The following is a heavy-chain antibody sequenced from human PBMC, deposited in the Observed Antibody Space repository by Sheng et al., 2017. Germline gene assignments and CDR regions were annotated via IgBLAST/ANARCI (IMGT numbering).Heavy chain of an antibody. CDR2: ISYSGDNT. CDR3: ANTYSIDY. D-gene: IGHD5-12*01. Sequence: EVQLLESGGGLVQPGGSLRLSCAASGFTFRNFAMTWVRQAPGKGLEWVSAISYSGDNTYYADSVKGRFTISRDNSKSTLYLLMNSLRAEDTAIYYCANTYSIDYWGQGTLVTVSS. J-gene: IGHJ4*02. CDR1: GFTFRNFA. V-gene: IGHV3-23*01.